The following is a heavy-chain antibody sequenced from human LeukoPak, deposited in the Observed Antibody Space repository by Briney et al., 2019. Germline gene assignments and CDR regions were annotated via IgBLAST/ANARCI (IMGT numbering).Heavy chain of an antibody. Sequence: SETLSLTCTVSGGSISSYYWSWVRQSPGKGLEWIGYIFTSGWTDYNPSLKSRVTMSVDTSKHQLSMELRFLTAADTAVYYCATSHDVKTAPYDLWGQGTLVTVSS. D-gene: IGHD2-21*01. CDR3: ATSHDVKTAPYDL. CDR2: IFTSGWT. J-gene: IGHJ5*02. V-gene: IGHV4-4*09. CDR1: GGSISSYY.